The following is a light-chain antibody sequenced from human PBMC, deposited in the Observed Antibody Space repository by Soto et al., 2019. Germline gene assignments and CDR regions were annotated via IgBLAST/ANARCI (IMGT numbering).Light chain of an antibody. CDR1: SSDVGSYIF. Sequence: QSALTQPPSASGSPGQSVTISCAGTSSDVGSYIFVSWYQHHPGKAPKLLIYEITKRPPGVSDRFSGSKSGNTASLTVSGLQVEDEADYYCSLYAGGNNVIFGGGTQLTVL. CDR2: EIT. V-gene: IGLV2-8*01. J-gene: IGLJ2*01. CDR3: SLYAGGNNVI.